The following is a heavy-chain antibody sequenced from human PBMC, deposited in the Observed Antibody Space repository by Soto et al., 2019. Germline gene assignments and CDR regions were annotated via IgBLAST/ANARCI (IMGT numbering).Heavy chain of an antibody. CDR3: ARDAYYDSSGYYYYYYGMDV. J-gene: IGHJ6*02. D-gene: IGHD3-22*01. CDR2: ISSSSSTI. CDR1: GFTFSSYS. Sequence: GGSLRLSCAASGFTFSSYSMSWVRQAPGKGLEWVSYISSSSSTIYYADSVKGRFTISRDNAKNSLYLQMNSLRAEDTAVYYCARDAYYDSSGYYYYYYGMDVWGQGTTVTVSS. V-gene: IGHV3-48*04.